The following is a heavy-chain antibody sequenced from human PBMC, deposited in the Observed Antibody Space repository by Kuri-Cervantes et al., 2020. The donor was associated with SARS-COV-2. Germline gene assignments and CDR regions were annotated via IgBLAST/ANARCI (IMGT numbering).Heavy chain of an antibody. CDR1: GGSISSYY. CDR2: IYSSAST. V-gene: IGHV4-4*07. D-gene: IGHD6-6*01. Sequence: SETLSLTCTVSGGSISSYYWSWIRQPAGKGLEWIGRIYSSASTIYNPSLKSRVTISIDKSKNQFSLRLNAVTAADTAVYYCARSQYSTSRFYYYGTDVWGQGTTVTVSS. J-gene: IGHJ6*02. CDR3: ARSQYSTSRFYYYGTDV.